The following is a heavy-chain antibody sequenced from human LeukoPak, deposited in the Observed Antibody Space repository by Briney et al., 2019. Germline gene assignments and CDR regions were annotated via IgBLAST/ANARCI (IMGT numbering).Heavy chain of an antibody. V-gene: IGHV3-21*01. CDR2: ISSSSYI. CDR3: ARGGYYYDSSGYYADYFDY. J-gene: IGHJ4*02. Sequence: EGSLRLSCAASGFTFSSYSMNWVRQAPGKGLEWVSSISSSSYIYYADSVKGRFTISRDNAKNSLYLQMNSLRAEDTAVYYCARGGYYYDSSGYYADYFDYWGQGTLVTVSS. D-gene: IGHD3-22*01. CDR1: GFTFSSYS.